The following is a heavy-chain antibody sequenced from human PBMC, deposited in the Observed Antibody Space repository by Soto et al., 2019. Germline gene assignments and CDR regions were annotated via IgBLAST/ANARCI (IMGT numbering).Heavy chain of an antibody. V-gene: IGHV2-5*02. CDR3: AHGYVQLLATFHYFDS. J-gene: IGHJ4*02. D-gene: IGHD2-2*01. Sequence: SGPTLVNPTQTLTLTCTFSGFSITGNGEGVGWIRQPPGKALEWLALIYWADDKRYSPSLRNRLTITLDNSKDQVILTMTDMGPADTATYYCAHGYVQLLATFHYFDSWGQGNQVTVSS. CDR1: GFSITGNGEG. CDR2: IYWADDK.